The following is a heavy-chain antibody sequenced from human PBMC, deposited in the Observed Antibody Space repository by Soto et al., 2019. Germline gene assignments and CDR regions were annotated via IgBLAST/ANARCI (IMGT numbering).Heavy chain of an antibody. Sequence: QVHLVQSGAEVKKPGASVKVSCKGSGYTFTSYGITWVRQAPGQGLEWMGAISAHNGNTDYAQKLQGRETVNRDTSTSTTYMERMSLRSVHTAVYCFVGGRYGDYWGKGALVSVYS. V-gene: IGHV1-18*01. CDR2: ISAHNGNT. D-gene: IGHD1-1*01. J-gene: IGHJ4*02. CDR3: VGGRYGDY. CDR1: GYTFTSYG.